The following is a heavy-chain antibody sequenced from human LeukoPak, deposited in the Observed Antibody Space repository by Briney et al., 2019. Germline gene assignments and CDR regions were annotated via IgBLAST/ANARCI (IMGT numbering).Heavy chain of an antibody. V-gene: IGHV4-30-4*08. Sequence: PSETLSLTCTVSGGSISTGDYYWSWIRQPPGTGLEWVGYIYYSGSTYYNPSLKSRVTISVDTSKNQFSLKLSSVTAADTAVYYCAREYYYDSSGYYFDYWGQGTLVTVSS. D-gene: IGHD3-22*01. CDR3: AREYYYDSSGYYFDY. J-gene: IGHJ4*02. CDR2: IYYSGST. CDR1: GGSISTGDYY.